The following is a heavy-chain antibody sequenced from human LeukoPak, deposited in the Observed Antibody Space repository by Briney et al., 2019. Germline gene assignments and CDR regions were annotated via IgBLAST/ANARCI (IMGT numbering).Heavy chain of an antibody. D-gene: IGHD3-16*02. Sequence: SETLSLTCTVSGGSISSYYWSWIRQPPGKGLEWIGYIYYSGSTNYNPSLKSRVTISVDTSKNQFSLKLSSETAADTAVYYCARYRRDYVWGSYRAFDYWGQGTLVTVSS. J-gene: IGHJ4*02. CDR1: GGSISSYY. V-gene: IGHV4-59*01. CDR2: IYYSGST. CDR3: ARYRRDYVWGSYRAFDY.